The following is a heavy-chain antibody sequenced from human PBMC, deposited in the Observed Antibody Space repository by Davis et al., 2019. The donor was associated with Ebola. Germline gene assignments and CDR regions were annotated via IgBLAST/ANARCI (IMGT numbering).Heavy chain of an antibody. D-gene: IGHD1-26*01. J-gene: IGHJ4*02. CDR1: GYSFATHW. CDR2: IYPGDSDT. CDR3: ARGMRSGSSEVFTF. V-gene: IGHV5-51*01. Sequence: GESLKISCKGSGYSFATHWIGWVRQMPGKALEWMGIIYPGDSDTRNSPSFQGQVTISADKSMSTAYLQWSSLKASDSAMYYCARGMRSGSSEVFTFWGQGTLVTVSS.